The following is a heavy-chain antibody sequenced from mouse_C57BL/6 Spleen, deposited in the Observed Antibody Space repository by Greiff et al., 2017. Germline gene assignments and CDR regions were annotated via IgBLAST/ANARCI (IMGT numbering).Heavy chain of an antibody. CDR2: FYPGSGSI. D-gene: IGHD1-1*01. Sequence: QVQLQQSGAELVKPGASVKLSCKASGYTFTEYTIHWVKQRSGQGLEWIGWFYPGSGSIKYNEKFKDKATLTAYKSSCTVYMELSRLTSEDSAVYFCARHEDEGPNYYVSSYFDYWGQGTTLTVSS. CDR1: GYTFTEYT. V-gene: IGHV1-62-2*01. CDR3: ARHEDEGPNYYVSSYFDY. J-gene: IGHJ2*01.